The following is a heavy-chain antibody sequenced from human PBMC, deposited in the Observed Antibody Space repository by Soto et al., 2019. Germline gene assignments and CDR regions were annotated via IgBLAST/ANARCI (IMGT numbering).Heavy chain of an antibody. CDR3: ASPARNYDFWSGYSFDI. D-gene: IGHD3-3*01. CDR1: GYTFTSYD. J-gene: IGHJ3*02. Sequence: QVQLVQSGAEVKKPGASVKGSCKASGYTFTSYDINWVREATGQGLESMRWMNLNGSNTGYAQKIQGRVTKTRNTSICTPYMELSSLRSENTAVYYCASPARNYDFWSGYSFDIWGQGTMVTVSS. CDR2: MNLNGSNT. V-gene: IGHV1-8*01.